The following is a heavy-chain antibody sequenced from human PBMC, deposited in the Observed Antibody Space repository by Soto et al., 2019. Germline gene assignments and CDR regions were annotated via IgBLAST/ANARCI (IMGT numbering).Heavy chain of an antibody. CDR3: ARSYDSSGSPSYYFDY. D-gene: IGHD3-22*01. CDR2: IYPGDSDT. CDR1: GYNFTSYW. J-gene: IGHJ4*02. V-gene: IGHV5-51*01. Sequence: GESLKTSCKGSGYNFTSYWIAWVRQMPGKGLEWMGIIYPGDSDTRYSPSFQGQVTISADKSISTAYLQWSSLKASDTAMYYCARSYDSSGSPSYYFDYWGQGTLVTVS.